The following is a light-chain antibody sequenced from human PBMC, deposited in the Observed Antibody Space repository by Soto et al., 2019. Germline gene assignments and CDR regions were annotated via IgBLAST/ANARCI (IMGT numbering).Light chain of an antibody. CDR3: QQLNSYPRT. J-gene: IGKJ1*01. Sequence: IQLTQSPSYLSASVGDRVTITCRASQGISSYLAWYQQKPGKAPKLLIYAASTLQSGVPSRFSGSGSGTDFTLTISSLQPEDFATYYCQQLNSYPRTFGQGTKVDIK. CDR1: QGISSY. V-gene: IGKV1-9*01. CDR2: AAS.